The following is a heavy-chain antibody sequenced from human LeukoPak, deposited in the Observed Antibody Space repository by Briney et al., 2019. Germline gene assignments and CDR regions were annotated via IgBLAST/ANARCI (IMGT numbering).Heavy chain of an antibody. CDR2: ISSSSYI. CDR1: GFTFRSYS. CDR3: ARCPVIAANFDY. J-gene: IGHJ4*02. V-gene: IGHV3-21*01. Sequence: GGSLRLSCAASGFTFRSYSMNWVRQAPGKGLEWVSSISSSSYIYYADSVKGRFTISRDNAKNSLYLQMNSLRAEDTAVYYCARCPVIAANFDYWGQGTLVTVSS. D-gene: IGHD6-6*01.